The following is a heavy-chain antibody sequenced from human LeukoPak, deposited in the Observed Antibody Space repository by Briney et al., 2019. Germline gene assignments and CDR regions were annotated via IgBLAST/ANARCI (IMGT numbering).Heavy chain of an antibody. CDR1: GGSISSGGYS. CDR3: ARGTTHYYDSSGYWEYFDY. Sequence: SETLSLTCAVSGGSISSGGYSWSWIRQPPGKGLEWIGYIYHNGSTYYNPSLKSRVTISVDRSKNQFSLKLSSVTAADTAVYYCARGTTHYYDSSGYWEYFDYWGQGTLVTVSS. D-gene: IGHD3-22*01. J-gene: IGHJ4*02. CDR2: IYHNGST. V-gene: IGHV4-30-2*01.